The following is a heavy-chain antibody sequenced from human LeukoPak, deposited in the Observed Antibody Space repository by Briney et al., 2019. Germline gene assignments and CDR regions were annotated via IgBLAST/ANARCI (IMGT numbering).Heavy chain of an antibody. Sequence: SVTVSFTASGGTFSSYAISWVRQAPGQGLEWMGGIIPIFGTANYAQKFQGRVTITADESTSTAYMELSSLRSEDTAVYYCARVSWESSGWITFDYWGQGTLVTVSS. V-gene: IGHV1-69*13. CDR3: ARVSWESSGWITFDY. CDR2: IIPIFGTA. D-gene: IGHD6-19*01. J-gene: IGHJ4*02. CDR1: GGTFSSYA.